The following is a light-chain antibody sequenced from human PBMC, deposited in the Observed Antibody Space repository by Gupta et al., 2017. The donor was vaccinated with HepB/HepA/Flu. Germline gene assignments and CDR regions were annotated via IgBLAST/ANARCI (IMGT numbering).Light chain of an antibody. V-gene: IGKV4-1*01. Sequence: DLVLTPSPDSLAVSLGERATINCKSSQSVLYSPNNKNDLGWYQQKPGQPPKLLISWASARESGVPERFSGSGSGTEFTLTISSLQAEDVAVYYCHQYYTYSRTFGGGTQVEIK. CDR2: WAS. J-gene: IGKJ4*02. CDR1: QSVLYSPNNKND. CDR3: HQYYTYSRT.